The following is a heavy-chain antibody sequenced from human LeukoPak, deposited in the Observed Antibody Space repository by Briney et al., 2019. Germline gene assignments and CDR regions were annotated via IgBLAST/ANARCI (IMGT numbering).Heavy chain of an antibody. D-gene: IGHD3-22*01. CDR3: ARDHHHYDSNGYFGY. Sequence: GASVKVSCKASGYTFANYGISWVRQAPGQGLEWMAWISVNNGDTKYAQKFQGRVTVTTDTSASTVYMELRSLTSDDTAVYYCARDHHHYDSNGYFGYWGQGTQVTVSS. V-gene: IGHV1-18*01. J-gene: IGHJ4*02. CDR2: ISVNNGDT. CDR1: GYTFANYG.